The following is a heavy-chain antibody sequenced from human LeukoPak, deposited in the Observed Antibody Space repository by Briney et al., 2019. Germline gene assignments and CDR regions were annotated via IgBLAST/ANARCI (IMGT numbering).Heavy chain of an antibody. CDR2: ISSSSSYI. D-gene: IGHD1-26*01. Sequence: SGGSLRLSCAASGFTFSSYSMNWVRQAPGKGLEWVSSISSSSSYIYYADSVKGRFTISRDNAKNSLYLQMNSLRDEDTGVYYCARKIVGATSSFDYWGQGTLVTVSS. J-gene: IGHJ4*02. CDR3: ARKIVGATSSFDY. CDR1: GFTFSSYS. V-gene: IGHV3-21*01.